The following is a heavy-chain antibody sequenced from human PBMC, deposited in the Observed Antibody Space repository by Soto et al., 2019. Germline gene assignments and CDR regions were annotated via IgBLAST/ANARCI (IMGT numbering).Heavy chain of an antibody. CDR2: ISAYNGNT. CDR3: ARGPNYYCSGRFYGMDV. D-gene: IGHD3-10*01. CDR1: GYTFTSYG. V-gene: IGHV1-18*01. Sequence: QVQLVQSGAEVKKPGASVKVSCKASGYTFTSYGISWVRQAPGQGLEWMGWISAYNGNTNYAQKLQGRVTMTTETSTSTAYMELRSVRSDDTAVDYCARGPNYYCSGRFYGMDVWGQGTTVTVSS. J-gene: IGHJ6*02.